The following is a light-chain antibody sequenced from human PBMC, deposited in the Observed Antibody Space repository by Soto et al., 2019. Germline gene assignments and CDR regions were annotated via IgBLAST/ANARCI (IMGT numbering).Light chain of an antibody. Sequence: ETVMTQSPATLSVSPGERATLSCRASQSVSSNLAWYQHKPGQAPRLLLYGASTRATGIPARVSGSGSGTEFTLTISSLQSEDFAVYYCQQYNNWPWTFGQGTKVEIK. CDR2: GAS. CDR1: QSVSSN. CDR3: QQYNNWPWT. V-gene: IGKV3-15*01. J-gene: IGKJ1*01.